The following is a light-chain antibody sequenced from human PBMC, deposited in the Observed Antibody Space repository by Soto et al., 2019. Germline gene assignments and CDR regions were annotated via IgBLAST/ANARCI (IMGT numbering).Light chain of an antibody. Sequence: QSALTQPDSVSGSPGQSITISCAGASSDIGGYNYVSWYQQHPGKAPRLMIYEVSKRPSGVPDRFSGSKSGNTASLTISGLQAEDEADYYCCSYAGSYTLVFGGGTKLTVL. V-gene: IGLV2-11*01. J-gene: IGLJ2*01. CDR3: CSYAGSYTLV. CDR2: EVS. CDR1: SSDIGGYNY.